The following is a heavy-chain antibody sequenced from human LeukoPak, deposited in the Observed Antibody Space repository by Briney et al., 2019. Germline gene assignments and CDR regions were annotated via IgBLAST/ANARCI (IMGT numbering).Heavy chain of an antibody. CDR1: GFTLSTYS. V-gene: IGHV3-21*01. D-gene: IGHD2-21*02. CDR3: AREYCGGDCYPGYYYYGMDV. CDR2: ISSKSRYI. Sequence: GGSLRLSCVVSGFTLSTYSINWVRQAPGKGLEWVSSISSKSRYIYYADSVKGRFTISRDNAKNSLSLQMNSLRAEDTAVYYCAREYCGGDCYPGYYYYGMDVWGQGTTVTVSS. J-gene: IGHJ6*02.